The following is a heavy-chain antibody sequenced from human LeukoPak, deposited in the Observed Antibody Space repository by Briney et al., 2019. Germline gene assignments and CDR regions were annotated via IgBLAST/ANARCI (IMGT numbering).Heavy chain of an antibody. CDR2: IYYSGNS. CDR1: GGSIRSNYY. CDR3: AREGDSSSVGWFDP. J-gene: IGHJ5*02. D-gene: IGHD6-13*01. V-gene: IGHV4-39*07. Sequence: SETLSLTCTVSGGSIRSNYYWGWIRQPPGKGLEWIGSIYYSGNSYYNPSLKSRVTMSIDTSKNQFSLKVNSVTAADTAVYYCAREGDSSSVGWFDPWGQGTLVTVSS.